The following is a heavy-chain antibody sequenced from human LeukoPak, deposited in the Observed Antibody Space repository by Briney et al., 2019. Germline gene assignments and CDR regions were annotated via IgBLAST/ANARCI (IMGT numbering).Heavy chain of an antibody. CDR2: ISGSGGST. CDR1: GFTFSSYA. J-gene: IGHJ4*02. Sequence: GGSLRLSCAASGFTFSSYAMSWVRQAPGKGLEWVSAISGSGGSTYYADSVKGRFTISRDNSKNTLYLQMNSLRAEDTAVYYCAKVRLSGEQQLVPYFDYWGQGTLVTVSS. D-gene: IGHD6-13*01. V-gene: IGHV3-23*01. CDR3: AKVRLSGEQQLVPYFDY.